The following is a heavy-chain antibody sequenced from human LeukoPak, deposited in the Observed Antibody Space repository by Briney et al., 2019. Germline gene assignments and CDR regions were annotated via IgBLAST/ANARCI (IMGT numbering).Heavy chain of an antibody. CDR3: AKLPHIVVIPAPTGNWFDP. CDR1: GFTFSNFA. CDR2: ISGSGGST. V-gene: IGHV3-23*01. Sequence: GGSLRLASAAYGFTFSNFAMSWVRQAPGKGLEWVSGISGSGGSTYYVDSVKGRFTISRDNSKNTLYLQMNSLRAEDTAVYYCAKLPHIVVIPAPTGNWFDPWGQGTLVTVSS. J-gene: IGHJ5*02. D-gene: IGHD2-2*01.